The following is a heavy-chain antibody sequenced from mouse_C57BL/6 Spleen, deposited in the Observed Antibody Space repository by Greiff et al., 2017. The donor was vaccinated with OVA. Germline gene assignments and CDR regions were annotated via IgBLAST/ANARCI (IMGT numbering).Heavy chain of an antibody. CDR2: INPNNGGT. D-gene: IGHD2-3*01. J-gene: IGHJ3*01. CDR3: ARDDGYYLFAY. V-gene: IGHV1-18*01. Sequence: VQLQQSGPELVKPGASVKIPCKASGYTFTDYNMDWVKQSHGKSLEWIGDINPNNGGTIYNQKFKGKATLTVDKSSSTAYMELRSLTSEDTAVYYCARDDGYYLFAYWGQGTLVTVSA. CDR1: GYTFTDYN.